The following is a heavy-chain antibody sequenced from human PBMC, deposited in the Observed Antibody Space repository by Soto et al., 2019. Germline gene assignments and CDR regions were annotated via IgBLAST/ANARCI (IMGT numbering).Heavy chain of an antibody. CDR3: ERDRDSGSIDY. D-gene: IGHD3-10*01. CDR1: GYTFTSYG. V-gene: IGHV1-18*01. J-gene: IGHJ4*02. CDR2: ISAYNGNT. Sequence: QVPLVQSGPEVKKSGASVKVSCKASGYTFTSYGISWVRQAPGQGLEYLGWISAYNGNTNYAQKLQGRVTMTTDTSTSTAYMELRSLRSDDTAVYYCERDRDSGSIDYWGQGTLVTVSS.